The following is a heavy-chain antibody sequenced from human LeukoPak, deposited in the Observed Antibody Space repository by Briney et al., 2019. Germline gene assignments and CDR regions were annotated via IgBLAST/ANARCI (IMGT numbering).Heavy chain of an antibody. CDR1: AYTFTIYG. Sequence: ASVKVSFKASAYTFTIYGISWVRQAPGQGLEWMGWISAYNGNTNYAQKLQGRGTMTTDTSTSTAYMELRSLRSDDTAVYYCARVAGFWNYFDYWGQGTLVTVSS. J-gene: IGHJ4*02. D-gene: IGHD1-1*01. CDR2: ISAYNGNT. V-gene: IGHV1-18*01. CDR3: ARVAGFWNYFDY.